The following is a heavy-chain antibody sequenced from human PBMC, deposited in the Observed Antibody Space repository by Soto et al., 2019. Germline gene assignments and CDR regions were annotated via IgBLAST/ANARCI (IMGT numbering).Heavy chain of an antibody. CDR2: LNHRGAT. D-gene: IGHD5-18*01. J-gene: IGHJ4*02. V-gene: IGHV4-34*01. CDR3: ARCFGHIYGYDY. Sequence: SETLSLTCDVNGGSLSGYYWTWIRQPPGQGLEWIGELNHRGATNYNPSLKSRVTISADTSRNQFSLRLNSVTAADTAVYYCARCFGHIYGYDYWGQGILVTVSS. CDR1: GGSLSGYY.